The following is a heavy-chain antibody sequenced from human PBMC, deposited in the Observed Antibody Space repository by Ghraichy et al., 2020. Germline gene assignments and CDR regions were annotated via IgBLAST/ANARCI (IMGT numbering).Heavy chain of an antibody. CDR3: ARITAINKGGPDY. CDR2: IYYSGST. V-gene: IGHV4-31*03. J-gene: IGHJ4*02. CDR1: GGSISSGGYY. D-gene: IGHD1-14*01. Sequence: SETLSLTCTVSGGSISSGGYYWSWIRQHPGKGLEWIGYIYYSGSTYYNPSLKSRVTISVDTSKNQFSLKLSSVTAADTAVYYCARITAINKGGPDYWGQGTLVTVSS.